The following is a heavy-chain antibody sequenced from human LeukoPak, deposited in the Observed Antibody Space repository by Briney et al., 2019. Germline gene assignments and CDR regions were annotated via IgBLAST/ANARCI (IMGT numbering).Heavy chain of an antibody. CDR2: IYYSGST. V-gene: IGHV4-31*03. Sequence: SQTLSLTCTVSGGSISSGGYYWSWIRQHPGKGLEWIGYIYYSGSTYYNPSLKSRVTISVDTSKNQFSLKLSSVTAADTAVYYCARGGEYQLPDDHWGQGTLVTVSS. CDR1: GGSISSGGYY. J-gene: IGHJ4*02. D-gene: IGHD2-2*01. CDR3: ARGGEYQLPDDH.